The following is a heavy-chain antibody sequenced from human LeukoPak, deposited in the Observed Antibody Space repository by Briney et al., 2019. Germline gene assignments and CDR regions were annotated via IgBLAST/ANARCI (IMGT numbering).Heavy chain of an antibody. V-gene: IGHV1-69*06. CDR1: GGTFSSYA. CDR3: ARANFPYYYDSSGYYDAFDI. Sequence: SVKVSCKASGGTFSSYAISWVRQAPGQGLEWMGGIIPIFGTANYAQKLQGRVTITADKSTSTAYMELSSLRSEDTAVYYCARANFPYYYDSSGYYDAFDIWGQGTMVTVSS. J-gene: IGHJ3*02. D-gene: IGHD3-22*01. CDR2: IIPIFGTA.